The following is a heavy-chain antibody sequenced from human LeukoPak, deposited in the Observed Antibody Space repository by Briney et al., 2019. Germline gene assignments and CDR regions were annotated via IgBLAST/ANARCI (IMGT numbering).Heavy chain of an antibody. CDR2: IKQDGSEK. V-gene: IGHV3-7*03. CDR3: ARRSQYCSGGSCYSGEAFDY. Sequence: GGSLRLSCAASGFTFSSYWMSWVRQAPGKGLEWVANIKQDGSEKYYVDSVKGRFTISRDNAKNSLYLQMNSLRAEDTAVYYCARRSQYCSGGSCYSGEAFDYWGQGTLVTVSS. CDR1: GFTFSSYW. J-gene: IGHJ4*02. D-gene: IGHD2-15*01.